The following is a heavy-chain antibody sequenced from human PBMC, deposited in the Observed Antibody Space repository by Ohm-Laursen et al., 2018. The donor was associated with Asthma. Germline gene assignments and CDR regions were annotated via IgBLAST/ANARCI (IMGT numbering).Heavy chain of an antibody. V-gene: IGHV4-31*03. CDR1: GASISSDRYF. CDR2: IYHSGST. CDR3: ARDRYYDNGGLDV. Sequence: TLSLTCTVSGASISSDRYFWSWIRQRPGTGLEWVGYIYHSGSTYYSPSLKSRVTMPVDTSMYQFSLNLNSVTAADTAVYYCARDRYYDNGGLDVWGQGTPVTVSS. D-gene: IGHD3-9*01. J-gene: IGHJ6*02.